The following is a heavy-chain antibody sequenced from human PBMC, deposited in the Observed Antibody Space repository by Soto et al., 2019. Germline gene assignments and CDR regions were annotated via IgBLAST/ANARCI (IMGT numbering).Heavy chain of an antibody. J-gene: IGHJ4*02. CDR1: GGSISSYY. D-gene: IGHD5-18*01. CDR3: ARTLYSYGPRFDY. Sequence: PLETLSLTCTVSGGSISSYYWSWIRQPPGKGLEWIGYIYYSGSTNYNPSLKSRVTISVDTSKNQFSLKLSSVTAADTAVYYCARTLYSYGPRFDYWGQGTLVTVSS. V-gene: IGHV4-59*01. CDR2: IYYSGST.